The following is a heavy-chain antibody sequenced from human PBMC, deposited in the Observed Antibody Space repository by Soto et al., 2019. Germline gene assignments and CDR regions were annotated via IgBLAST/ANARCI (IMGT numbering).Heavy chain of an antibody. CDR1: GGSVSSGIYY. CDR2: IYYSGST. V-gene: IGHV4-61*01. D-gene: IGHD6-19*01. J-gene: IGHJ6*02. Sequence: PSETLSLTCTVSGGSVSSGIYYWSWIRQPPGKGLEWIGYIYYSGSTNYNPPLKSRVTISVDTSKNQFSLKLSSVTAADTAVYYCARDYSSGDLVGNYYYYGMDVWGQGTTVTVSS. CDR3: ARDYSSGDLVGNYYYYGMDV.